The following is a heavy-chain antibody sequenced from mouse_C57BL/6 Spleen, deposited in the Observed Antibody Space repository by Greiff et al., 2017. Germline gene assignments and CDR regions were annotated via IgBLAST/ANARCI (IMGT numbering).Heavy chain of an antibody. CDR2: IYPGSGST. CDR1: GYTFTSYW. J-gene: IGHJ4*01. V-gene: IGHV1-55*01. D-gene: IGHD1-1*01. CDR3: AREPLRNYAMDY. Sequence: QVQLQQPGAELVQPGASVKMSCQASGYTFTSYWITWVKQRPGQGLEWIGDIYPGSGSTNYNEKFTSKATLTVDTSSSTAYMQLSSLTSEDSAVYYCAREPLRNYAMDYWGQGTSVTVSS.